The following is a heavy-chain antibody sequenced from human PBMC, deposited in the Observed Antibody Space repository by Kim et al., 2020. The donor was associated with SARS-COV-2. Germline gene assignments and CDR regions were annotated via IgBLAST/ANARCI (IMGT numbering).Heavy chain of an antibody. CDR1: GFTFSSYG. Sequence: GGSLRLSCAASGFTFSSYGMNWVRQAPGKGLEWVSYIGNSGSAIQYADSVKGRFTISRDNAKNSLYLQMNSLRDEDTAVYYCGRGSGSYYCNGMDVWGQGTTVTVSS. D-gene: IGHD1-26*01. CDR3: GRGSGSYYCNGMDV. CDR2: IGNSGSAI. V-gene: IGHV3-48*02. J-gene: IGHJ6*02.